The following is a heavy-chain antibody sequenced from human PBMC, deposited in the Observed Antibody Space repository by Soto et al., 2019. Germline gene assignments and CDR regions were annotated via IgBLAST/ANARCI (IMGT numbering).Heavy chain of an antibody. V-gene: IGHV1-69*06. CDR1: GGTFSSYA. D-gene: IGHD6-19*01. CDR2: IIPIFGTA. J-gene: IGHJ6*02. CDR3: ARHIAVADPYYYYGMDV. Sequence: VASVKVSWKASGGTFSSYAISWEGQAPGQGLEWMGGIIPIFGTANYAQKFQGRVTITADKSTSTAYMELSSLRSEDTAVYYCARHIAVADPYYYYGMDVWGQGTTVTVSS.